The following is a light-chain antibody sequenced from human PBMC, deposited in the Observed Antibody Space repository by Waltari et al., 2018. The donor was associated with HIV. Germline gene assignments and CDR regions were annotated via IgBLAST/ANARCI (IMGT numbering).Light chain of an antibody. CDR1: PEDAGGSSS. J-gene: IGLJ2*01. CDR3: SSYRSYNTVV. V-gene: IGLV2-14*01. CDR2: EVD. Sequence: QSALIQPASASGSPGPSLTMSCTGTPEDAGGSSSVSCYPHHPGKAPKVLIYEVDNRPSGVSYRFSGSKSGNTASLTISGLQSEDEADYYCSSYRSYNTVVFGGGTKLTVL.